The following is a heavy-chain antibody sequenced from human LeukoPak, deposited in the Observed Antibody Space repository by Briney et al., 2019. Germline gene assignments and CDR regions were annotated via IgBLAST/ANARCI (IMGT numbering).Heavy chain of an antibody. D-gene: IGHD2-8*01. V-gene: IGHV3-74*01. CDR1: GFTFSGYW. CDR3: ARAGVSYSTDN. J-gene: IGHJ4*02. CDR2: INTDGSTT. Sequence: PGGSLRLSCAASGFTFSGYWMHWVRQAPGKGLVWVSRINTDGSTTTYADSVKGRFTVSGDNAKNTLYLQMNSLRAEDTAVYYCARAGVSYSTDNWGQGTLVTVSS.